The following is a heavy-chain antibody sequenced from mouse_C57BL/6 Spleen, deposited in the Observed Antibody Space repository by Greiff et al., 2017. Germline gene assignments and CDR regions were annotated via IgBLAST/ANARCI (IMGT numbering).Heavy chain of an antibody. CDR1: GYTFTDYY. V-gene: IGHV1-26*01. CDR2: INPNNGGT. Sequence: EVQLQQSGPELVKPGASVKISCKASGYTFTDYYMNWVKQSHGKSLEWIGDINPNNGGTSYNQKFKGKATLTVDKSSSTAYMELRSLTSEDSAVYYCARVIYYGNAMDYWGQGTSVTVSS. D-gene: IGHD2-1*01. CDR3: ARVIYYGNAMDY. J-gene: IGHJ4*01.